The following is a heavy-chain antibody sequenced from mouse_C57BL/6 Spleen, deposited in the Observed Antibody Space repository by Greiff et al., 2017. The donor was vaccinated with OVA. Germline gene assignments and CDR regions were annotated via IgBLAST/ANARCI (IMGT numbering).Heavy chain of an antibody. CDR3: TRIYDGRGAY. V-gene: IGHV14-4*01. J-gene: IGHJ3*01. CDR1: GFNIKDDY. D-gene: IGHD1-1*01. CDR2: LDPENGDT. Sequence: VQLQQSGAELVRPGASVKLSCTASGFNIKDDYMPWVKQRPEQGLEWIGWLDPENGDTEYASKFQGKATITADTSSNTAYLQLSSLTSEDTAVYYCTRIYDGRGAYWGQGTLVTVSA.